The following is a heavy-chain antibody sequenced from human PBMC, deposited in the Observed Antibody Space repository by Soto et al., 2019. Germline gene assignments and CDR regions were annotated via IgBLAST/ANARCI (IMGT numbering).Heavy chain of an antibody. D-gene: IGHD6-19*01. CDR3: ARATYSSLDP. CDR2: IYHSGST. J-gene: IGHJ5*02. Sequence: PSETLSLTCAVSGYSISSGYYLRWIRQPPGKGLEWIGSIYHSGSTYYNPSLKSRVTISVDTSKNQFSLKLSSVTAADTAVYYCARATYSSLDPWGQGTLVTVSS. V-gene: IGHV4-38-2*01. CDR1: GYSISSGYY.